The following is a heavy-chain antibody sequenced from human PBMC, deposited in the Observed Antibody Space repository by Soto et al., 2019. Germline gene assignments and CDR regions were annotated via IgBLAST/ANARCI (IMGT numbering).Heavy chain of an antibody. V-gene: IGHV3-7*01. CDR1: GLTFSSHY. CDR2: IKPDGSES. CDR3: XXXXXXLXX. Sequence: EVQLVESGGGLVQPGGSLSLSCAVSGLTFSSHYMTWVRQAPGKGLEWVASIKPDGSESYYVDSVEGRFTLSRDNAKNXLYXXXXXXXXDXXXVXXXXXXXXXLXXWGQGTLVTVSS. J-gene: IGHJ4*02.